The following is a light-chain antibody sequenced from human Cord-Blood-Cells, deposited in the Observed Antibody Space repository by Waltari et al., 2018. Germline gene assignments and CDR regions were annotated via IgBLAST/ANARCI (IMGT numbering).Light chain of an antibody. J-gene: IGLJ2*01. CDR1: SSNLGSNY. Sequence: QPVLTQPPSASGTPGQRVTIPCSGSSSNLGSNYVYWYQQLSGTAPKLLIYRNNQRPSGVPDRFSGSKSGTSASLAISGLRSEDEADYYCAAWDDSLSGVVFGGGTKLTVL. V-gene: IGLV1-47*01. CDR2: RNN. CDR3: AAWDDSLSGVV.